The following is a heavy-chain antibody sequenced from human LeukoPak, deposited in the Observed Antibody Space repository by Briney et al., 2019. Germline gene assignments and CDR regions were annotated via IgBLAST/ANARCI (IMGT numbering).Heavy chain of an antibody. V-gene: IGHV3-21*01. CDR3: ARDFTQWLVDPELDY. CDR2: ISSSSSYI. CDR1: GFTFSSYS. Sequence: GGSLRLSCAASGFTFSSYSMNWVRQAPGKGLEWVSSISSSSSYIYHADSVKGRFTISRDNAKNSLYLQMNSLGAEDTAVYYCARDFTQWLVDPELDYWGQGTLVTVSS. J-gene: IGHJ4*02. D-gene: IGHD6-19*01.